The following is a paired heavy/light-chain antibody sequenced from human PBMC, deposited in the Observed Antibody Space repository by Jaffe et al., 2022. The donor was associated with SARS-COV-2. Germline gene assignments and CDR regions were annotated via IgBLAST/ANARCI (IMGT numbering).Light chain of an antibody. CDR1: NIGTKS. Sequence: SYVLTQPPSVSVAPGQTASITCGGFNIGTKSVHWYQQRPGQAPVLVVYDDSDRPSGIPERFSGSNFGNTATLTISRVEAGDEAVYYCQVWDSTADPVFGGGTKLAVL. V-gene: IGLV3-21*02. CDR2: DDS. CDR3: QVWDSTADPV. J-gene: IGLJ2*01.
Heavy chain of an antibody. D-gene: IGHD1-1*01. CDR1: GGSVSGGRHY. J-gene: IGHJ5*02. Sequence: QLQLQESGPGLVKPSQTLSLTCSVSGGSVSGGRHYWSWIRQPAGKGLEWIGRISASGSTIYNPSLKSRVSISLDSSENQFSLRLTSVTAADTAMYYCARVEPGRYNYGLWFDPWGQGIVVTASS. CDR3: ARVEPGRYNYGLWFDP. V-gene: IGHV4-61*02. CDR2: ISASGST.